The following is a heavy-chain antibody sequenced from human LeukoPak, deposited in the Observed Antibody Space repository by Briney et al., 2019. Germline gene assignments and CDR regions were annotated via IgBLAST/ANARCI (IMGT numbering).Heavy chain of an antibody. J-gene: IGHJ4*02. CDR3: ARDPGGAKFDY. CDR2: IYSGDTT. CDR1: GLAVSSSY. V-gene: IGHV3-53*01. Sequence: GGSLRLSCAVSGLAVSSSYMSWVRQAPGKGLEWVSVIYSGDTTAYADSVKGRFTISRDNSKNTLYLQLNSLRVEDTAVFYCARDPGGAKFDYWGQGALVTVSS. D-gene: IGHD4/OR15-4a*01.